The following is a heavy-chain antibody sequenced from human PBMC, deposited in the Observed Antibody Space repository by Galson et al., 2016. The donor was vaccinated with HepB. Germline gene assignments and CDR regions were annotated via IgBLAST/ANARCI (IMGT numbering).Heavy chain of an antibody. J-gene: IGHJ4*02. V-gene: IGHV1-46*01. CDR2: INPSGGST. CDR1: GYTFTSYY. D-gene: IGHD5-24*01. Sequence: SVKVSCKASGYTFTSYYMHWVRQAPGQGLEWMGIINPSGGSTSYAQKFQGRVTMTRDTSTSTVYMELSSLRSEDTAVYYCARLGREMATTSPGPLYYFDYWGQGTLVTVPS. CDR3: ARLGREMATTSPGPLYYFDY.